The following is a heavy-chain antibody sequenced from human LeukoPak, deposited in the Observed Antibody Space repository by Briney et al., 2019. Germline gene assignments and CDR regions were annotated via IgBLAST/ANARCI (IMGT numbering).Heavy chain of an antibody. CDR3: SGDPGDY. J-gene: IGHJ4*02. D-gene: IGHD7-27*01. V-gene: IGHV3-7*04. CDR1: GFTFSDYW. Sequence: GGSLRLSCAASGFTFSDYWMSWVHQAPGKGLEWVANINQDGSETYYVDSVEGRFTISRDNAKNSLFLQMSSLRAEDTAVYFCSGDPGDYWGQGTLVTVSS. CDR2: INQDGSET.